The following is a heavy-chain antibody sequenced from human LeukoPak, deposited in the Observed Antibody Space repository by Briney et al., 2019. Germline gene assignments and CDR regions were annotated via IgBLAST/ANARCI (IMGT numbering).Heavy chain of an antibody. Sequence: SETLSLTCTVSGGSISSGGYYWSWIRQHPGKGLEWIGYIYYSGSTYYNPSLKSRVTISVDTSKNQFSLKLSSVTVADTAVYYCARVLSDYYGYYFDYWGQGTLVTVSS. CDR1: GGSISSGGYY. CDR3: ARVLSDYYGYYFDY. D-gene: IGHD3-10*01. J-gene: IGHJ4*02. V-gene: IGHV4-31*03. CDR2: IYYSGST.